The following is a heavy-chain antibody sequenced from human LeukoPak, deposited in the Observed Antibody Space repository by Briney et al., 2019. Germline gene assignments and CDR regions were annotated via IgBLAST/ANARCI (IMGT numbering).Heavy chain of an antibody. CDR3: ATSKRHYYDSSGYYYGY. CDR2: FDPEDGET. CDR1: GYTLTELS. J-gene: IGHJ4*02. Sequence: ASVKVSCKVSGYTLTELSMHWVRQAPGKGLEWMGGFDPEDGETIYAQKFQGRVTKTEDTSTDTAYMELSSLRSEDTAVYYCATSKRHYYDSSGYYYGYWGQGTLVTVSS. V-gene: IGHV1-24*01. D-gene: IGHD3-22*01.